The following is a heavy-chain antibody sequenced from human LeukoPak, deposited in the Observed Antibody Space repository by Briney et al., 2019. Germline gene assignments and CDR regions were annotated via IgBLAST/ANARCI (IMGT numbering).Heavy chain of an antibody. J-gene: IGHJ3*02. Sequence: SGTLSLTCAVSGGSISNENWWSWVRQPPGKGLEWIGEIHHRGGTNYNPSLRSRVAISIDTSKNQFSLKLTSVTAADTAVYYCATPNDAFNIWGQGTMVTVSS. V-gene: IGHV4-4*02. CDR1: GGSISNENW. CDR3: ATPNDAFNI. CDR2: IHHRGGT.